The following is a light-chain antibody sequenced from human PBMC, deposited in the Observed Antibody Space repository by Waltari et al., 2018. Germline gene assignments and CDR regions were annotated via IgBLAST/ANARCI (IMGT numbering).Light chain of an antibody. V-gene: IGLV2-14*03. CDR2: DVN. J-gene: IGLJ3*02. Sequence: QSALTQPASVPGSPGQSITISCTGTRNDAGGHNHVSWCQHHPGKAPNLMIYDVNNPPSGVSNRCSGSKSGNTASLTISGLQTEDEADYYCSSYSTSGTWVFGGGTKLAVL. CDR3: SSYSTSGTWV. CDR1: RNDAGGHNH.